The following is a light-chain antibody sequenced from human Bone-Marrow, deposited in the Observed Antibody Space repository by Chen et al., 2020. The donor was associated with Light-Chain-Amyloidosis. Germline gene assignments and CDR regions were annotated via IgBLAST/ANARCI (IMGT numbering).Light chain of an antibody. V-gene: IGLV2-14*01. CDR3: SSFTSSSSYV. J-gene: IGLJ1*01. CDR2: AVS. Sequence: QSAPTPPASRAGAPGTAVPHSFTGTSGDVGTYYYVPWYQQHPGKAPKVMIYAVSNRPSGVSNRFSGSKSGNTASLTISGLQAEDEADYYCSSFTSSSSYVFGPGTKVTVL. CDR1: SGDVGTYYY.